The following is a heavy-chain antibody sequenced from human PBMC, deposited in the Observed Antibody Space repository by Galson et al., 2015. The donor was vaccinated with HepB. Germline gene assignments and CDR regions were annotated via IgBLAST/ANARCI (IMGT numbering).Heavy chain of an antibody. V-gene: IGHV3-64D*06. CDR1: GFRFHYYA. CDR3: VKDVGRDLFGPGA. J-gene: IGHJ5*02. CDR2: ISHNGGAT. D-gene: IGHD3-10*01. Sequence: SLRLSCAGSGFRFHYYALHWVRQAPGKGLEFVSGISHNGGATKFADSVRDRFTISRDNSKNTLYLQISGLRVEDTAKYYCVKDVGRDLFGPGAWGQGTLVTVSS.